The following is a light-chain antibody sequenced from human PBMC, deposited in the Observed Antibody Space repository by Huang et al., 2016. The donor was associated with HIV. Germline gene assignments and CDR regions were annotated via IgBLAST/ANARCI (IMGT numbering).Light chain of an antibody. CDR1: QDIGTS. CDR3: QQLHTYPIT. CDR2: GAS. V-gene: IGKV1-13*02. J-gene: IGKJ5*01. Sequence: QLTQSPPSLSAFVGDTIIISCRASQDIGTSLAWYQQKTGRAPKLLISGASTLQTGVPSRFSGDSAGTFFTLFITGLQPEDFATYYCQQLHTYPITFGQGTRLDIK.